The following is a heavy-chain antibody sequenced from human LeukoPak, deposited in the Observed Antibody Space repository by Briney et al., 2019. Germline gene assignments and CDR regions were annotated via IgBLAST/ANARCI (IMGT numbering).Heavy chain of an antibody. CDR3: AHSRDGYNYPLDY. CDR1: GYTFTSYY. V-gene: IGHV1-46*01. D-gene: IGHD5-24*01. J-gene: IGHJ4*02. Sequence: ASVKVSFKASGYTFTSYYMHWVRQAPGQGLEWMGIINPSGGSTSYAQKFQGRVTMTRDMSTSTVYMELSSLRSEDTAVYYCAHSRDGYNYPLDYWGQGTLVTVSS. CDR2: INPSGGST.